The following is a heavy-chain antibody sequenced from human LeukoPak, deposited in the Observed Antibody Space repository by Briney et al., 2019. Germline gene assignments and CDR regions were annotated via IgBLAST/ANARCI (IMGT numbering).Heavy chain of an antibody. Sequence: PGGSLRLSCAASGFTVSSNYMSWVRQAPGKGLEWVSVIYSGGSTYYADSVKGRFTISRDNARNSLYLQMNSLRAEDTAVYYCAKVTSYCSGTSCSSLFDPWGQGTLVTVSS. J-gene: IGHJ5*02. CDR3: AKVTSYCSGTSCSSLFDP. D-gene: IGHD2-2*01. CDR2: IYSGGST. CDR1: GFTVSSNY. V-gene: IGHV3-66*01.